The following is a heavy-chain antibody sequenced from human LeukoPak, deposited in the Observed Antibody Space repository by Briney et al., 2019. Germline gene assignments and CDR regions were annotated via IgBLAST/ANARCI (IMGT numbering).Heavy chain of an antibody. CDR1: GGSISSGSHY. V-gene: IGHV4-61*02. CDR2: IYTSGST. CDR3: ASSGYNSGWYYFDY. Sequence: SETLSLTCTVSGGSISSGSHYWSWIRQPAGKGLEWIGRIYTSGSTNYNPSLKSRVTISVDTSKNQFSLKLSSVTAADTAVYYCASSGYNSGWYYFDYWGQGTLVTVSS. D-gene: IGHD6-19*01. J-gene: IGHJ4*02.